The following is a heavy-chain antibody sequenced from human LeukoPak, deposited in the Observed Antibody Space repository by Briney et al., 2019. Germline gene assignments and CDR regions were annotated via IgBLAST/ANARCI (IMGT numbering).Heavy chain of an antibody. Sequence: GGSLRLSCAASGFTFSSYGMHWVRQAPGKGLEWVAIIRYDGSNKYYADSVKGRFTISRDNSKNTLYLQMNSLRAEDTAVYYCAKDPQKWESYFDYWGQGTLVTVSS. V-gene: IGHV3-30*02. D-gene: IGHD1-26*01. CDR1: GFTFSSYG. CDR2: IRYDGSNK. CDR3: AKDPQKWESYFDY. J-gene: IGHJ4*02.